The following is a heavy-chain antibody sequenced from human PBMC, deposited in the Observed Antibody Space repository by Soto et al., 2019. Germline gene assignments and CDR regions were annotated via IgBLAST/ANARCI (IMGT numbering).Heavy chain of an antibody. CDR1: GGSISSYY. V-gene: IGHV4-59*01. Sequence: QVQLQESGPGLVKPSETLSLTCTVSGGSISSYYWSWIRQPPGKGLEWIGYIYYSGSTNYNPSLKSRVTISVDTSKNQFSLKLSSVNAADTAVYYCARAPRSSVFDPWGQGTLVTVSS. J-gene: IGHJ5*02. D-gene: IGHD6-6*01. CDR3: ARAPRSSVFDP. CDR2: IYYSGST.